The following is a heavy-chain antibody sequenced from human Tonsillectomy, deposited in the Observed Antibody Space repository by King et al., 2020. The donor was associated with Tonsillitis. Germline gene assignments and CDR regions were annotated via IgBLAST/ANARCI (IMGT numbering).Heavy chain of an antibody. Sequence: VQLVESGGGLVQPGGSLRLSCAASGFSFSSHAMSWVRQAPGKGLEWVSAVSGSGGGTYYADSVKGRFTISRDDSKNSLYLQMNSLRAEDTAVYYCAREAQIYLFDPWGQGTLVTVSS. CDR2: VSGSGGGT. CDR3: AREAQIYLFDP. D-gene: IGHD3-3*01. V-gene: IGHV3-23*04. J-gene: IGHJ5*02. CDR1: GFSFSSHA.